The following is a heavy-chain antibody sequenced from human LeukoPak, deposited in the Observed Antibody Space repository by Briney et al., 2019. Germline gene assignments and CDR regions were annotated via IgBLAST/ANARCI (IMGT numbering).Heavy chain of an antibody. CDR2: LTTDGGST. CDR1: GFPFRSYD. J-gene: IGHJ4*02. Sequence: GGPLRLSCAASGFPFRSYDMSGAREAPGKGVERVSPLTTDGGSTEYADSVKGRFTISRDKSKNTLYLQMNGLRAEDTALYYCAKSLVRWASDYWGQGTLVTVSS. V-gene: IGHV3-23*01. CDR3: AKSLVRWASDY. D-gene: IGHD4-23*01.